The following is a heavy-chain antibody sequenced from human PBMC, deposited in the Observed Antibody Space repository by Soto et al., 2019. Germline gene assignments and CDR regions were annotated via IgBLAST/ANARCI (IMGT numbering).Heavy chain of an antibody. Sequence: PVGSLRLSCAASGFTFSSYGMHWVRQAPGKGLEWVAVIWYDGSNKYYADSVKGRFTISRDNSKNTLYLQMNSLRAEDTAVYYCASSGWTDYYYYGMDVWGQGTTVTVSS. D-gene: IGHD6-19*01. J-gene: IGHJ6*02. CDR3: ASSGWTDYYYYGMDV. CDR1: GFTFSSYG. V-gene: IGHV3-33*01. CDR2: IWYDGSNK.